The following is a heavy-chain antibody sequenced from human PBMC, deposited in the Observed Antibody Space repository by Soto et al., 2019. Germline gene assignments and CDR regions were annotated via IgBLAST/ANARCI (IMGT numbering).Heavy chain of an antibody. D-gene: IGHD2-15*01. J-gene: IGHJ6*03. CDR1: GGTFSSYT. CDR2: IIPILGIA. V-gene: IGHV1-69*02. CDR3: ARGRGYCSGGSCYYYYYMDV. Sequence: ASVKVSCKASGGTFSSYTISWVRQAPGQGLEWMGRIIPILGIANYAQKFQGRVTITADKSTSTAYMELSSLRSEDTAVYYCARGRGYCSGGSCYYYYYMDVWGKGTTVTVSS.